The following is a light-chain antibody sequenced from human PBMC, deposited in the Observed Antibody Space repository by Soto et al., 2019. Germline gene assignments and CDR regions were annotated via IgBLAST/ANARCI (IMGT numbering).Light chain of an antibody. CDR1: QSVSRY. V-gene: IGKV3-11*01. CDR3: QHRGNWPPMLT. J-gene: IGKJ2*01. CDR2: DAS. Sequence: EIVLTQSPATLSLSPGERATLSCRASQSVSRYLAWYQQKPGQAPRLLMFDASNRAPGTPARFRGSGSGTDFTLTISSLEPEDFAVYYCQHRGNWPPMLTVGQGTKLEVK.